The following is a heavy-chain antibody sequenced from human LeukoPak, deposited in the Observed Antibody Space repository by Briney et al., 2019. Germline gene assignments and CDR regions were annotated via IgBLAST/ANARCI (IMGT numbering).Heavy chain of an antibody. Sequence: GESLKISFKGSGYSFTSYWIGWVRPMPGKGLEGMGIIYPGDSDTRYSPSFPGQVTISADKSISTAYLQSSSLKASDTAMYHCARQYYGDRTSMFDYWGQGTLVTVSS. CDR3: ARQYYGDRTSMFDY. CDR1: GYSFTSYW. D-gene: IGHD4-17*01. CDR2: IYPGDSDT. V-gene: IGHV5-51*01. J-gene: IGHJ4*02.